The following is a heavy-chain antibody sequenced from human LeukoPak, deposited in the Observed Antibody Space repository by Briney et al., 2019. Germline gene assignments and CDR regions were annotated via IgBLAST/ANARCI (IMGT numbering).Heavy chain of an antibody. CDR1: GGSISSYY. D-gene: IGHD2/OR15-2a*01. CDR3: ARSSESYSYYFDY. V-gene: IGHV4-59*01. J-gene: IGHJ4*02. Sequence: SETLSLTCTVSGGSISSYYWSWIRQPPGKGLEWIGYIYYSGSTHYNPSLRSRVTISVDTSKNQFSLKLRSVTAADTAVYYCARSSESYSYYFDYWGQGTLVTVSS. CDR2: IYYSGST.